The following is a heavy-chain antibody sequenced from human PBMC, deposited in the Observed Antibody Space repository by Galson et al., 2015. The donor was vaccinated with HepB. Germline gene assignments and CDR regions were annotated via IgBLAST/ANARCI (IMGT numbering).Heavy chain of an antibody. V-gene: IGHV3-48*01. CDR3: ARDLGRDVLHPNYGIDV. D-gene: IGHD2-21*02. CDR2: ISSSSSTI. CDR1: GFTFSSYS. Sequence: SLRLSCAASGFTFSSYSMNWVRQAPGKGLEWVSYISSSSSTIYYADSVKGRFTISRDNAKNSLYLQMNSLRAEDTAVYYCARDLGRDVLHPNYGIDVWGQGTTVTVSS. J-gene: IGHJ6*02.